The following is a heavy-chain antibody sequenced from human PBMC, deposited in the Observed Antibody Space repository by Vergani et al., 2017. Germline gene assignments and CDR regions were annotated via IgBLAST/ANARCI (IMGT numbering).Heavy chain of an antibody. D-gene: IGHD4-17*01. V-gene: IGHV1-69*02. Sequence: QVQLVQSGAEVKKPGSSVKVSCKASGGTFSSYTISWVRQAPGQGLEWMGRIIPILGIANYAQKVQGRVTITAVKSTSTAYMELSSLRSEDTAVYYCASGATVTTADAFDIWGQGTMVTVSS. CDR3: ASGATVTTADAFDI. CDR1: GGTFSSYT. CDR2: IIPILGIA. J-gene: IGHJ3*02.